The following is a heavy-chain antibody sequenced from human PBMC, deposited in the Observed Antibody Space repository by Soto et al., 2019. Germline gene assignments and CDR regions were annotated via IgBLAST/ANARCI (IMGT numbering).Heavy chain of an antibody. CDR3: AKDPASSLSSRSSGVDY. D-gene: IGHD6-6*01. V-gene: IGHV3-23*01. CDR2: ISGSGGST. Sequence: GGSLRLSCAASGFTFSSYAMSWVRQAPGKGLEWVSAISGSGGSTYYADSVKGRFTISRDNSKNTLYLQMNSLRAEDTAVYYCAKDPASSLSSRSSGVDYWGQGTLVTVSS. CDR1: GFTFSSYA. J-gene: IGHJ4*02.